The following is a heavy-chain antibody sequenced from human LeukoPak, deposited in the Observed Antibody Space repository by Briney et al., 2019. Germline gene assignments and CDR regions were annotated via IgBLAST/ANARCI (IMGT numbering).Heavy chain of an antibody. D-gene: IGHD4-11*01. CDR2: IYHDGSIA. V-gene: IGHV3-74*01. Sequence: GGSLRLSCAASGFTFNRYWMHWLRQAPGEGLVWVAQIYHDGSIANYADSVKGRFTISRDNAKNTLYLQMNSLRAEVTAVYYCSSDGYRNFGAAFDIWGQGTLVTVSS. J-gene: IGHJ3*02. CDR3: SSDGYRNFGAAFDI. CDR1: GFTFNRYW.